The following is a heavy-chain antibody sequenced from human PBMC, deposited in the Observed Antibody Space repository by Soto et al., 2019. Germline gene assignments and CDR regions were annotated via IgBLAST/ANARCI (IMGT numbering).Heavy chain of an antibody. CDR3: AREELRYFDWSTSGGAFDI. V-gene: IGHV1-69*12. J-gene: IGHJ3*02. Sequence: QVQLVQSGAEVKKPGSSVKVSCKASGGTFSSYAISWVRQAPGQGLEWMGGIIPIFGTANYAQKFQGRVTITADESTSTAYMELSSLRSEDTAVYYCAREELRYFDWSTSGGAFDIWGQGTMVTVSS. CDR2: IIPIFGTA. D-gene: IGHD3-9*01. CDR1: GGTFSSYA.